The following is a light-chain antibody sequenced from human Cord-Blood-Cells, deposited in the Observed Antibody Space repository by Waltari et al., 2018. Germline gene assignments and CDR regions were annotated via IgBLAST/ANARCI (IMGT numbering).Light chain of an antibody. CDR1: NIGSKS. J-gene: IGLJ2*01. CDR3: QVWDSSSDHVV. CDR2: YDS. V-gene: IGLV3-21*04. Sequence: SYVLTQPPSVSVAPGKTARITRGGNNIGSKSVHWYQQQPGQAPVLVIYYDSDRPSGIPVRVSGSNSGNSATRTISRVEACEEADYDCQVWDSSSDHVVFGGGTKLPVL.